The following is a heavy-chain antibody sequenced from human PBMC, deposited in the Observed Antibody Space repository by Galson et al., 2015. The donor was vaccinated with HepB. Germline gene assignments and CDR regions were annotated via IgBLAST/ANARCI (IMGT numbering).Heavy chain of an antibody. J-gene: IGHJ4*02. CDR3: ASTQREGNRWSPFDH. Sequence: SLRLSCAVSGIIFTKCGMTWVRQAPGKGLEWVADIKHDGSERFYVDSVWGRFTISRDNARGSVYLYMNSQRDDDTAVYYCASTQREGNRWSPFDHWGQGVPVTVSS. V-gene: IGHV3-7*03. CDR2: IKHDGSER. D-gene: IGHD4-23*01. CDR1: GIIFTKCG.